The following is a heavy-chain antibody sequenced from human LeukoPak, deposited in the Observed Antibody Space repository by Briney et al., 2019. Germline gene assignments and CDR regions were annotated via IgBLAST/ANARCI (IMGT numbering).Heavy chain of an antibody. D-gene: IGHD3-10*01. CDR2: ISISGGSA. V-gene: IGHV3-23*01. CDR3: AKDRDLLFAHCWFDL. Sequence: GGSLRFSCAASGFTFSTYAMSWVRQAPGKGLEWVSGISISGGSAYYADSVKGRFTISRDNSKNTLYLQMNRLRAEDTAVYYCAKDRDLLFAHCWFDLWGQGILVTVSS. CDR1: GFTFSTYA. J-gene: IGHJ5*02.